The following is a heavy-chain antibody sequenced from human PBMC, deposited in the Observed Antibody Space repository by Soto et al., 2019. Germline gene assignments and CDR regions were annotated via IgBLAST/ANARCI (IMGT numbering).Heavy chain of an antibody. J-gene: IGHJ6*02. CDR2: IWYDGSNK. V-gene: IGHV3-33*01. CDR3: ARWGREDIVATITKVDYYYYGMDV. D-gene: IGHD5-12*01. Sequence: LRLSCAASGFTFSSYGMHWVRQAPGKGLEWVAVIWYDGSNKYYADSVKGRFTISRDNSKNTLYLQMNSLRAEDTAVYYCARWGREDIVATITKVDYYYYGMDVWGQGTTVTVSS. CDR1: GFTFSSYG.